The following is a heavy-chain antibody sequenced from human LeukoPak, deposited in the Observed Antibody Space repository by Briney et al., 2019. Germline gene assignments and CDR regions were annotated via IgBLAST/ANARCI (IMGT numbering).Heavy chain of an antibody. CDR2: ISGSGGST. Sequence: GGSLRLSCAASGFTFSSYGMSWVRQAPGKGLEWVSAISGSGGSTYYADSVKGRFTISRDNSKNTLYLQMNSLRAEDTAVYYCAKRPPGSGWCNWFDPWGQGTLVTVSS. D-gene: IGHD6-19*01. CDR1: GFTFSSYG. V-gene: IGHV3-23*01. J-gene: IGHJ5*02. CDR3: AKRPPGSGWCNWFDP.